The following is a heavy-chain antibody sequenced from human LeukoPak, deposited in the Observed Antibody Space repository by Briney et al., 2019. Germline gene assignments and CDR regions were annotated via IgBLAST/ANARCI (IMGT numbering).Heavy chain of an antibody. D-gene: IGHD6-19*01. CDR3: AKRYGSSGFNWFDP. J-gene: IGHJ5*02. CDR2: ISSSGSTI. V-gene: IGHV3-48*03. CDR1: GFTFSSYE. Sequence: GGSLRLSCAASGFTFSSYEMNWVRQAPGKGLEWVSYISSSGSTIYYADSVKGRFTTSRDDSKNTLYLQMNSLRAEDTAIYYCAKRYGSSGFNWFDPWGQGTLVTVSS.